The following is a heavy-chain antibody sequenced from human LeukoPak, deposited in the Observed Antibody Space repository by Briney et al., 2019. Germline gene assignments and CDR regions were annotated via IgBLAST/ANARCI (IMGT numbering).Heavy chain of an antibody. CDR3: AKVGAEGYFDY. V-gene: IGHV4-59*08. CDR1: GGSISSYY. Sequence: SQTLSLTCTVSGGSISSYYWSWIRQPPGKGLEWIGYIYYSGSTNYNPSLKSRVTISVDTSKNQFSLKLSSVTAADTAVYYCAKVGAEGYFDYWGQGTLVTVSS. D-gene: IGHD1-26*01. J-gene: IGHJ4*02. CDR2: IYYSGST.